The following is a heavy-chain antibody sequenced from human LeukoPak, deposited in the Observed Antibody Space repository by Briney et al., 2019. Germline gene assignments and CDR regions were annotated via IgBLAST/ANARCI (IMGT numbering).Heavy chain of an antibody. D-gene: IGHD3-22*01. CDR2: IYYSGST. CDR1: GGSISSYY. J-gene: IGHJ4*02. Sequence: PSETLSLTCTVSGGSISSYYWSWIRQPPGKGLEWIGYIYYSGSTNYNPSLKSRVTISVDTSKNQFSLKLSSVTAADTAVYYCAREYDSSGYYYGFDYWGQGTLVTVSS. V-gene: IGHV4-59*01. CDR3: AREYDSSGYYYGFDY.